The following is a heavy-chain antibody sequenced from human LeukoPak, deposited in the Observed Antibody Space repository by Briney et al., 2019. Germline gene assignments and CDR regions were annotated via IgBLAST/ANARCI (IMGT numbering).Heavy chain of an antibody. CDR2: IKPDGSER. Sequence: PGGSLRLSCAASGLTFSGYWVSWVRQAPGKGLEWVANIKPDGSERYYVDSVKGRFTVSRDSAKNSLYLQMNSLRAGDTAIYYCASGNWNDRAFDIWGQGTMVTVSS. V-gene: IGHV3-7*01. CDR1: GLTFSGYW. D-gene: IGHD1-20*01. J-gene: IGHJ3*02. CDR3: ASGNWNDRAFDI.